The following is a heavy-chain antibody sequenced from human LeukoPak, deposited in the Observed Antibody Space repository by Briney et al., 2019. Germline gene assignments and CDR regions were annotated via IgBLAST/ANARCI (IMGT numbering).Heavy chain of an antibody. D-gene: IGHD6-6*01. CDR2: ISAYNGNT. Sequence: ASVKVSCKASGYTFTSYGISWVCQAPGQGLEWMGWISAYNGNTNYAQKLQGRVTMTTDTSTSTAYMELRSLRSDDTAVYYCAREGRAARRHSDFDYWGQGTLVTVSS. CDR3: AREGRAARRHSDFDY. V-gene: IGHV1-18*01. CDR1: GYTFTSYG. J-gene: IGHJ4*02.